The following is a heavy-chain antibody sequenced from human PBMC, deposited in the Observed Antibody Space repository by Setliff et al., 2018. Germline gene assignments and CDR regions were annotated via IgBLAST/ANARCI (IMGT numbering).Heavy chain of an antibody. J-gene: IGHJ4*02. CDR1: GGTFSDYH. Sequence: PSETLSLTCATYGGTFSDYHWTWIRQSPEKGLEWIGEINHRGSTNYNPSLKSRVTISIDTSKDQFSLKLISMTAADTAVYYCARGRNIAARLLDSWGQGTLFTVSS. V-gene: IGHV4-34*01. D-gene: IGHD6-6*01. CDR2: INHRGST. CDR3: ARGRNIAARLLDS.